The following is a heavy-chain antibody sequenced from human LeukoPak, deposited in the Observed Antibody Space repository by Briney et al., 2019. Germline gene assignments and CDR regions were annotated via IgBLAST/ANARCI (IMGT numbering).Heavy chain of an antibody. V-gene: IGHV3-23*01. CDR3: AHILTGYFDY. Sequence: GGSLRLSCAASGFTFNNYVMSWVRQAPGKGLEWVSTIRGRGGSTYYADSVKGRFTISRDNSKNTLYLQMNSLRAEDTAVYYCAHILTGYFDYWGQGTLVTVSS. J-gene: IGHJ4*02. CDR1: GFTFNNYV. CDR2: IRGRGGST. D-gene: IGHD3-9*01.